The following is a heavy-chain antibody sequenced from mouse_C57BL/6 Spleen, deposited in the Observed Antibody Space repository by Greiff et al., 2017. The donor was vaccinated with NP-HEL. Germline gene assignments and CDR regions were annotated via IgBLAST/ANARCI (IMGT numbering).Heavy chain of an antibody. J-gene: IGHJ3*01. CDR2: INYDGSST. V-gene: IGHV5-16*01. D-gene: IGHD1-1*01. Sequence: EVKLVESEGGLVQPGSSMKLSCTASGFTFSDYYMAWVRQVPEKGLEWVANINYDGSSTYYLDSLKSRFILTRDTAKNILYLQMSSLKSEDTATYYCARDDYYGSSFAYWGQGTLVTVSA. CDR3: ARDDYYGSSFAY. CDR1: GFTFSDYY.